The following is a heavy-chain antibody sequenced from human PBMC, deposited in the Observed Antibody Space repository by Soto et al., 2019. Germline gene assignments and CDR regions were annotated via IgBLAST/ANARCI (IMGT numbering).Heavy chain of an antibody. J-gene: IGHJ4*02. CDR1: GFTFSSYG. D-gene: IGHD3-22*01. Sequence: QVQLVESGGGVVQPGRSLRLSCAASGFTFSSYGMHWVRQAPGKGLEWVAVISYDGSNKYYADSVKGRFTISRDNSKNTLYLQMNSLRAEDTAVYYCAKQRGRGAYYYDSSGYPDYWGQGTLVTVSS. CDR2: ISYDGSNK. V-gene: IGHV3-30*18. CDR3: AKQRGRGAYYYDSSGYPDY.